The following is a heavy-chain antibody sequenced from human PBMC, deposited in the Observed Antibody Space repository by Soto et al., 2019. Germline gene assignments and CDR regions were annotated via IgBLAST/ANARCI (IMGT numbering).Heavy chain of an antibody. CDR1: GFTFSGSA. CDR2: IRSKANSYAT. J-gene: IGHJ3*02. CDR3: TLVSIVATKHDAFDI. D-gene: IGHD5-12*01. V-gene: IGHV3-73*01. Sequence: EVQLVESGGGLVQPGGSLTLSCAASGFTFSGSAMHWVRQASGKGLEWVGRIRSKANSYATAYAASVKGRFTISRDDSKNTAYLQMNSLKTEDTAVYYCTLVSIVATKHDAFDIWGQGTMVTVSS.